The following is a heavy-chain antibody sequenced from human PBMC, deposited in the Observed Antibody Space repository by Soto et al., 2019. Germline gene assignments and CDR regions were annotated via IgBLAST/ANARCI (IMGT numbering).Heavy chain of an antibody. CDR1: GYNFANYW. D-gene: IGHD3-9*01. Sequence: ELKLVQSGAEVKKPGESLKISCKGSGYNFANYWIGWVRQMPGKGLEWMGIIYPRNSDTRYSPSFQGQVTISADTSISTAYLEWSSLKASDTAIYYCARHVYYDVLKKNYWGQGTLVTVSS. CDR3: ARHVYYDVLKKNY. J-gene: IGHJ4*02. CDR2: IYPRNSDT. V-gene: IGHV5-51*01.